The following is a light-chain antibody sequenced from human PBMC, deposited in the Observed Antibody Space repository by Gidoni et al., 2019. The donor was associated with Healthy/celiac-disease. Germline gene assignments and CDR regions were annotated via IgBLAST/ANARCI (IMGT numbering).Light chain of an antibody. CDR3: SSYTSSSTL. J-gene: IGLJ2*01. CDR2: EVS. V-gene: IGLV2-14*01. CDR1: SSDVGGYNY. Sequence: TISCTGTSSDVGGYNYVSWYQQHPGKAPKLMIYEVSNRPSGVSNRFSGSKSGNTASLTIPGLQAADEADYYCSSYTSSSTLFGGGTKLTVL.